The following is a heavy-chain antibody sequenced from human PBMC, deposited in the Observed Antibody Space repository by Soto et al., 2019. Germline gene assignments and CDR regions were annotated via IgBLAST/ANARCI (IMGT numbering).Heavy chain of an antibody. J-gene: IGHJ4*02. D-gene: IGHD3-9*01. CDR3: ANSDILTGYFI. V-gene: IGHV3-21*01. CDR1: GFTFSSFS. CDR2: ISRDSVYI. Sequence: EVQLVESGGGLVTPGGSLTLYWAASGFTFSSFSMNWVRQAPGKGLEWVASISRDSVYIFHADSVKGRFTIYRDNAKNSLYLQMDSLRAEDTAVYYCANSDILTGYFIWGQGTLVTVSS.